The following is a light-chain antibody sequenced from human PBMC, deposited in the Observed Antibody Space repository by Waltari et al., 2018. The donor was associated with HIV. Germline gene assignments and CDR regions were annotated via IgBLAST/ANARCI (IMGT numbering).Light chain of an antibody. CDR2: NND. Sequence: QSLLPQPPPASGTPGQRVTISCSGSYSTIGSNTVNLHQQLPGSAPRALIYNNDQLPSGVPVRFSGSKSGTSASLAISGLQSEDQGDYYCASWDDKLDGWVFGGGTRLTVL. CDR1: YSTIGSNT. J-gene: IGLJ3*02. CDR3: ASWDDKLDGWV. V-gene: IGLV1-44*01.